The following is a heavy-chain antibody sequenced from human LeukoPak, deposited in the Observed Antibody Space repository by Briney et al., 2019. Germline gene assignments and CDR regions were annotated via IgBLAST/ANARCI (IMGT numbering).Heavy chain of an antibody. CDR1: GFTFSDHY. CDR3: ARHISRTGTDY. V-gene: IGHV3-72*01. J-gene: IGHJ4*02. D-gene: IGHD3/OR15-3a*01. CDR2: SSNKANSYTT. Sequence: GGSLRLSCVASGFTFSDHYMDWVRQAPGRGLEWVGRSSNKANSYTTQYAASVKGRFTISRDDSENSLFLQMNSLKTDDTAVYYCARHISRTGTDYWGQGTLVTVSS.